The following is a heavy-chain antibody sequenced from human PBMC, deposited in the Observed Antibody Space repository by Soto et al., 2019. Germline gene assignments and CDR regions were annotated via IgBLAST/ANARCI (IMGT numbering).Heavy chain of an antibody. D-gene: IGHD6-13*01. CDR1: GFTFSSYG. CDR3: ARDVAAAGPRVYYYYYGMDV. V-gene: IGHV3-33*01. Sequence: GGSLRLSCAASGFTFSSYGMHWVRQAPGKGLEWVAVIWYDGSNKYYADSVKGRFTISRDNSKNTLYLQMNSLRAEDTAVYYCARDVAAAGPRVYYYYYGMDVWGQGTTVTVSS. CDR2: IWYDGSNK. J-gene: IGHJ6*02.